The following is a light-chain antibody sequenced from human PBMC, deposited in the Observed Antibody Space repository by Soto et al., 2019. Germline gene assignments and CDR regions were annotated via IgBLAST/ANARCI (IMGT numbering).Light chain of an antibody. V-gene: IGLV2-14*01. J-gene: IGLJ1*01. CDR3: SSYTSSSTLYV. CDR2: DVS. CDR1: SSDVGGYNY. Sequence: QSVLTQPASVSGSPGQSITISCTGTSSDVGGYNYVSWYQQRPGKAPKLMIYDVSNRPSGVSNRFSGSKSGNTASLTISGLQAYDEADYYCSSYTSSSTLYVFGTGPKRTVL.